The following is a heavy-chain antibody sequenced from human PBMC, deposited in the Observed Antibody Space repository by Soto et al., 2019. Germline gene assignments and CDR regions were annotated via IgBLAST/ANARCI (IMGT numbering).Heavy chain of an antibody. J-gene: IGHJ4*02. CDR2: ISFDGKNR. V-gene: IGHV3-30*18. CDR1: GFIFSNYG. CDR3: AKRGGVVGGSEHPFFEY. Sequence: QVRLVESGGGVVQPGTSLRLSCAASGFIFSNYGMHWVRQAPGKGLEWVALISFDGKNRNYADSVKGRFTIYRDNPKNTLYLEMNSLRPEDTAFYYCAKRGGVVGGSEHPFFEYWGQGTLVTVSS. D-gene: IGHD2-15*01.